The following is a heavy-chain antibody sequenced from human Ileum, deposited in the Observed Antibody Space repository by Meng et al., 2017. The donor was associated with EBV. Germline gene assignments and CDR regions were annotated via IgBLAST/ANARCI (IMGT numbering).Heavy chain of an antibody. CDR2: IYHSGST. CDR3: ASFPPPGKQWLVTDY. D-gene: IGHD6-19*01. J-gene: IGHJ4*02. V-gene: IGHV4-4*02. CDR1: GGSISSSNW. Sequence: QVRLQESGPGLVKPSGTLSLTCAGSGGSISSSNWWSWVRQPPGKGLEWIGEIYHSGSTNYNPSLKSRVTISVDKSKNQFSLKLSSVTAADTAVYYCASFPPPGKQWLVTDYWGQGTLVTVSS.